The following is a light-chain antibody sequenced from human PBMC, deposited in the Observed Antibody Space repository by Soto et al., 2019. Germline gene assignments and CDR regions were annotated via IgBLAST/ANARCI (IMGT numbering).Light chain of an antibody. CDR1: SSDVWTYDL. J-gene: IGLJ3*02. Sequence: QSALTQPASVSGSPGQSITISCTGSSSDVWTYDLVSWYQHHPGAAPKLMIYEATRRPSGISNRFSGSKSGNTASLTISGLQAEDEADYYCCSFACSNSWVFGGGTKVTVL. V-gene: IGLV2-23*01. CDR2: EAT. CDR3: CSFACSNSWV.